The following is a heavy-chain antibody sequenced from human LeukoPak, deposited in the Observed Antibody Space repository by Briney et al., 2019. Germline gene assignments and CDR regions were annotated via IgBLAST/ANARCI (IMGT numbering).Heavy chain of an antibody. CDR1: GYTFTGYY. V-gene: IGHV1-2*02. CDR3: ARETPDYYDSSGYPDY. J-gene: IGHJ4*02. D-gene: IGHD3-22*01. Sequence: ASVKVSCKASGYTFTGYYMHWVRQAPGQGLEWMGWINPNSGGTNYAQKFQGRVTMTRDTSISTAYMELSRLRSDDTAVYYCARETPDYYDSSGYPDYWGQGTLVTVSS. CDR2: INPNSGGT.